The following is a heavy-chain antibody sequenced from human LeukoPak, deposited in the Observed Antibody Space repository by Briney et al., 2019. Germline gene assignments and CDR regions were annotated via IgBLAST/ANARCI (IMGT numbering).Heavy chain of an antibody. CDR1: GVSISSYF. Sequence: EASETLSLTCTVSGVSISSYFWSWLRQPPGKGVEWSGYIYYRGGTDYNPSLKRPVTISVDTSKNQFSLQRSSVTAADTAVYYCARHERNGGYYDYWGQGTLVTVSS. CDR2: IYYRGGT. V-gene: IGHV4-59*08. CDR3: ARHERNGGYYDY. J-gene: IGHJ4*02. D-gene: IGHD3-22*01.